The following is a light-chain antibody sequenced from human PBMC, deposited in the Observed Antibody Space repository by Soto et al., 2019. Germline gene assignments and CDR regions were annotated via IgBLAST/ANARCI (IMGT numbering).Light chain of an antibody. Sequence: QSALTQPASVSGSPGQSITISCSGTSFDVGRDKLVSWYQQYPGKAPKLVIYEVTKRPSGVSNRFSGSKSGKTASLTISGLQTEDEADYYCCSYEGRSHFPYVFGTGTKVTGL. J-gene: IGLJ1*01. V-gene: IGLV2-23*02. CDR2: EVT. CDR3: CSYEGRSHFPYV. CDR1: SFDVGRDKL.